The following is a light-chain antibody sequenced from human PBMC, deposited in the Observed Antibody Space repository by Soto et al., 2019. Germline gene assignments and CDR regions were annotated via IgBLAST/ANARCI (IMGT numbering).Light chain of an antibody. J-gene: IGLJ1*01. V-gene: IGLV2-11*01. Sequence: QSAVTQPRSVSGSPGQSVTISCTGTSSDVGGYNYVSWYQQHPGKAPKLMIYDVSKRPSGVPDRFSGSKSGNTASLTISGLQAEDEADYYCCSYAGSYTFGVFGTGTKVTVL. CDR2: DVS. CDR3: CSYAGSYTFGV. CDR1: SSDVGGYNY.